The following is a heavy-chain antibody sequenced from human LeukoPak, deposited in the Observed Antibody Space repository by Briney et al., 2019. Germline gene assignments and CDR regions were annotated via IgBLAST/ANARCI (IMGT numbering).Heavy chain of an antibody. CDR3: AKVRSDSSGIHY. J-gene: IGHJ4*02. V-gene: IGHV3-23*01. Sequence: GGSLRLSCAASGFTFSSYAMSWVRQAPGKGLEWVSVLSGSGVSTYYADSVKGRFTISRDNSKNTLYLQMNSLRAEDTAVYYCAKVRSDSSGIHYWGQGTLVPVSS. CDR1: GFTFSSYA. CDR2: LSGSGVST. D-gene: IGHD6-19*01.